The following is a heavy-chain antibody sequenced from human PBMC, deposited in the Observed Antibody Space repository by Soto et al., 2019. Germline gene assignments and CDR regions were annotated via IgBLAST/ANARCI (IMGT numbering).Heavy chain of an antibody. CDR3: ARDFFVVVPAAKEADYYYYGMDV. J-gene: IGHJ6*02. V-gene: IGHV1-69*13. CDR1: GGTFSSYA. CDR2: IIPIFGTA. D-gene: IGHD2-2*01. Sequence: GASVKVSCKASGGTFSSYAISWVRQAPGQGLEWMGGIIPIFGTANYAQKFQGRVTITADESTSTAYMELSSLRSEDTAVYYCARDFFVVVPAAKEADYYYYGMDVWGQGTTVTVSS.